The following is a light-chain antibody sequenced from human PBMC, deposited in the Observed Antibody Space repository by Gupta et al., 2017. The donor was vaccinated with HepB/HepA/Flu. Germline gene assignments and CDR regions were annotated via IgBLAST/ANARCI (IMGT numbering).Light chain of an antibody. J-gene: IGKJ4*01. CDR3: QQYGSSRGLT. CDR2: GAS. V-gene: IGKV3-20*01. Sequence: DIVLTQSPATLSLSPGERATLSCRASESVSGSYLAWYQQRPGQAPRLLIYGASSRATGIPDRFSGGGSGTDFTLTISGLEPEDFAVYYCQQYGSSRGLTFGGGTKVDIK. CDR1: ESVSGSY.